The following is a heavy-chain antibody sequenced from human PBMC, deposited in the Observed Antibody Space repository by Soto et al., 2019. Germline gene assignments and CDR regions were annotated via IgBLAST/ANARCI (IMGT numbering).Heavy chain of an antibody. J-gene: IGHJ4*02. V-gene: IGHV1-46*03. CDR1: GYTFTSYY. D-gene: IGHD3-10*01. CDR3: ARDESSYYYGSGGDY. Sequence: ASVKVSCKASGYTFTSYYMHWVRQAPGQGLEWMGIINPSGGSTSYAQKFQGRVTMTRDTSTSTVYMELSSLRSEDTAVYYCARDESSYYYGSGGDYWGQGTLVTVSS. CDR2: INPSGGST.